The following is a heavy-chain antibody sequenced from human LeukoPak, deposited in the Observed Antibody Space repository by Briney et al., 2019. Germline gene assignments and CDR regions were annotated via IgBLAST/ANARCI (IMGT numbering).Heavy chain of an antibody. CDR1: GFTFDDYT. CDR2: ISWDGGST. V-gene: IGHV3-43*01. Sequence: GGSLRLSYAASGFTFDDYTMHWVRQAPGKGLEWVSLISWDGGSTYYADSVKGRFTISRDNSKNSLYLQMNSLRTEDTALYYCAKDERGYSYGAPDYWGQGTLVTVSS. D-gene: IGHD5-18*01. CDR3: AKDERGYSYGAPDY. J-gene: IGHJ4*02.